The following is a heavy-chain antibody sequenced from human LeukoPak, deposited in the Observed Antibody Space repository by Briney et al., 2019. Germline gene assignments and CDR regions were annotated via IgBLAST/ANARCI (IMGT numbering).Heavy chain of an antibody. V-gene: IGHV1-2*02. J-gene: IGHJ6*04. Sequence: ASVKVSCKASGYTFTDYYMHWVRQAPGQGLEWMGWINPNTGGTNYAQKFQGRVTMTRDTSISTAYMELSRLRSDDTAVYYCARDQGITMIVVVMSGMDVWGKGTTVTISS. D-gene: IGHD3-22*01. CDR3: ARDQGITMIVVVMSGMDV. CDR2: INPNTGGT. CDR1: GYTFTDYY.